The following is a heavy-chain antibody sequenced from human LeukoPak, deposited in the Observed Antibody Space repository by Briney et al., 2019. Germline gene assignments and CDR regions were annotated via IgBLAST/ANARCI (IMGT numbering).Heavy chain of an antibody. CDR1: GYTFTSYA. Sequence: GASVQVSCKASGYTFTSYAMNWVRQAPGQVLEWMGWINTNTGNPTYAQGFTGRFVFSLDTSVSTAYLQISSLKAEDTAVYYCARPVLPYYYYGMDVWGQGTTVTVSS. CDR2: INTNTGNP. CDR3: ARPVLPYYYYGMDV. J-gene: IGHJ6*02. V-gene: IGHV7-4-1*02.